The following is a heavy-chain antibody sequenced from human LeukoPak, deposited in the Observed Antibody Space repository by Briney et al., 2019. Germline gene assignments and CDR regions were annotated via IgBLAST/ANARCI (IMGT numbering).Heavy chain of an antibody. CDR3: AREVVVAATSENWFDP. CDR1: GYTFTGYY. V-gene: IGHV1-2*02. Sequence: ASVKVSCKASGYTFTGYYIHWVRQAPGQGLEWMGWINANSGGTNYAQKFQGRVTMTRDTSISTAYMELSRLRSDDTAVYYCAREVVVAATSENWFDPWGQGTLVTVSS. D-gene: IGHD2-15*01. CDR2: INANSGGT. J-gene: IGHJ5*02.